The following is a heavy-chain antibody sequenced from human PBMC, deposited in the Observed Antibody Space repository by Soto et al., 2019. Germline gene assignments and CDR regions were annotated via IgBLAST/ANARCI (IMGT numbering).Heavy chain of an antibody. J-gene: IGHJ6*02. CDR3: ARRGRGDFWSGYYPYYYYGMDV. CDR1: GYSFTSYW. V-gene: IGHV5-51*01. Sequence: PGESLKISCKGSGYSFTSYWIGWVRQMPGKGLEWMGIIYPGDSDTRYSPSFQGQVTISADKSISTAYLQWSSLKASDTAMYYCARRGRGDFWSGYYPYYYYGMDVWGQGTTVTVSS. D-gene: IGHD3-3*01. CDR2: IYPGDSDT.